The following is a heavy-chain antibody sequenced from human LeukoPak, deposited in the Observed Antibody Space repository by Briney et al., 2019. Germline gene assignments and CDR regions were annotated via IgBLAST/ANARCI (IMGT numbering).Heavy chain of an antibody. D-gene: IGHD2-2*01. CDR3: ARDDCSTTPCYAY. V-gene: IGHV3-33*01. J-gene: IGHJ4*02. CDR2: IWYDGSKT. CDR1: GFTFTNYG. Sequence: GGSLRLSCTTSGFTFTNYGINWVREAPGKGLEWVAAIWYDGSKTSYTDSVKGRFTVSRDISKNTVYLQMNGLKAEDTAVYYCARDDCSTTPCYAYWGQGTLVTVSS.